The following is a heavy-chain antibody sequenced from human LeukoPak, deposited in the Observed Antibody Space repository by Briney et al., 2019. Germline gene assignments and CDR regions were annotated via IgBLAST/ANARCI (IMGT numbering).Heavy chain of an antibody. CDR3: ARVGSRGDWSDY. J-gene: IGHJ4*02. V-gene: IGHV3-48*01. CDR2: INTAGSAV. D-gene: IGHD2-21*02. CDR1: GFSFSTYN. Sequence: GGSQRLSCVASGFSFSTYNMLWVRQTPGKGLEWLFYINTAGSAVHYADSVKDRFTFSRDNAKNSLYLQMNSLRVEDTAIYYCARVGSRGDWSDYWGQGTRVAVSS.